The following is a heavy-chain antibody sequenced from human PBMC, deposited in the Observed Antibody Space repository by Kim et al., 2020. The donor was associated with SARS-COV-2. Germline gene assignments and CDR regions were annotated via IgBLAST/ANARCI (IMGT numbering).Heavy chain of an antibody. CDR2: INWDTSSI. CDR1: GFTFGDYA. V-gene: IGHV3-9*01. CDR3: AKGRLISVAGPLDF. D-gene: IGHD6-19*01. J-gene: IGHJ4*02. Sequence: GGSLRLSCVASGFTFGDYAMFWVRQAPGKGLEWVSSINWDTSSIAYADSVKGRFAMSRDNAKNSLHLQMDSLRTEDTALYYCAKGRLISVAGPLDFWGQGTLVTFSS.